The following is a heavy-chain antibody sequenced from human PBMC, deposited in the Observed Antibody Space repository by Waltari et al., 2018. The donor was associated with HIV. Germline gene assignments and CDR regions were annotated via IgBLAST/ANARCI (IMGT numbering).Heavy chain of an antibody. Sequence: QVQLQQWGAGLLKPSETLSLTCAVYGGSFSGYYWSWIRQPPGKGLEWIGEINHSRSTNYNPSLKSRVTISVDTSKNQVSLKLSSVTAADTAVYYCASYYDSSGYQNDYWGQGTLVTVSS. V-gene: IGHV4-34*01. CDR3: ASYYDSSGYQNDY. CDR2: INHSRST. D-gene: IGHD3-22*01. J-gene: IGHJ4*02. CDR1: GGSFSGYY.